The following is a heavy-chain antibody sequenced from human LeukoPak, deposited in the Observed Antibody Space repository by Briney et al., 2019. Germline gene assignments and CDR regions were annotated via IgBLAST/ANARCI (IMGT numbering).Heavy chain of an antibody. CDR3: ARENYGSGSYYELDPPPTDY. CDR2: IYYSGNTNYNT. V-gene: IGHV4-59*01. CDR1: GGSISSYY. D-gene: IGHD3-10*01. Sequence: SETLSLTCTVSGGSISSYYWSWIRQPPGKGLEWIGYIYYSGNTNYNTNYNPSLISRVTISVDTSKNQFSLNLSSVTAADTAVYYCARENYGSGSYYELDPPPTDYWGQGTLVTVSS. J-gene: IGHJ4*02.